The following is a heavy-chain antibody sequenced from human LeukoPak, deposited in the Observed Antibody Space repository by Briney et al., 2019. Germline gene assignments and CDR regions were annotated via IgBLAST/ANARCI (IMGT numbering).Heavy chain of an antibody. CDR2: INTNTGNP. J-gene: IGHJ4*02. V-gene: IGHV7-4-1*02. Sequence: ASVKVSCKASGYTFTSYAMNWVRQAPGQGLEWMGWINTNTGNPTYAQGFTGRFVFSLDTSVSTAYLQISSLKAEDTAVYYCARVHSSSWFRTYYFDHWGQGTLVTVSS. D-gene: IGHD6-13*01. CDR1: GYTFTSYA. CDR3: ARVHSSSWFRTYYFDH.